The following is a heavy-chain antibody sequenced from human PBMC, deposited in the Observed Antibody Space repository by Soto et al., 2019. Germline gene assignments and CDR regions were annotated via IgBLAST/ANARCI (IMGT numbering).Heavy chain of an antibody. D-gene: IGHD5-12*01. Sequence: PGGSLRLSCAASGFTFSSYILHWVRQAPGKGLEHVSTISANGDSTFHANSVKGRFTISRDNSKNTLYLQMGSLRAEDMAVYYCARSRDGYNIFDYWGKGTLVTVSS. CDR1: GFTFSSYI. CDR3: ARSRDGYNIFDY. J-gene: IGHJ4*02. CDR2: ISANGDST. V-gene: IGHV3-64*01.